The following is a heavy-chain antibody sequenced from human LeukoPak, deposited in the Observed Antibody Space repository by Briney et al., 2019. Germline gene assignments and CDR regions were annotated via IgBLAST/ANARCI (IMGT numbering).Heavy chain of an antibody. Sequence: PGGSLRLSCVASGFTFNNYAMNWVRQAPGKGLEWVSGISASGSRTHYADSVKGRFTISRDNSKNTLYLQLNSLRAEDTVVYYCAKDPVFSYWGQGTLVTVSS. D-gene: IGHD3-3*01. CDR1: GFTFNNYA. CDR2: ISASGSRT. V-gene: IGHV3-23*01. CDR3: AKDPVFSY. J-gene: IGHJ4*02.